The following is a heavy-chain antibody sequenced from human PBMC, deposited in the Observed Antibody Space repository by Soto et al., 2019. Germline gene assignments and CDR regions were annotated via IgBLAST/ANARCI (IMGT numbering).Heavy chain of an antibody. D-gene: IGHD3-16*01. CDR3: ATTPLLRGAP. V-gene: IGHV3-53*01. CDR2: IWTSGST. CDR1: GFTFSSND. Sequence: EVQLVESGGGLIQPGGSLRLSCEASGFTFSSNDMNWVRQAPGKGLEWVSLIWTSGSTAYADSVKGRFTISRDNSKSALYLHMSSLRAEDTAVYCCATTPLLRGAPWGQGTMVTVSS. J-gene: IGHJ3*01.